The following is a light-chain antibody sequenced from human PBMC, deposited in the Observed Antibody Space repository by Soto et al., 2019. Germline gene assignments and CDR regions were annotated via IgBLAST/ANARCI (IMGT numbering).Light chain of an antibody. CDR1: SSDIGGYKY. CDR3: SSSAGSNIPYV. J-gene: IGLJ1*01. Sequence: QYALTQPPSASGSPGQSVIISCTGTSSDIGGYKYVSWYQQRPGRAPKLIISEVSKRPSGVPDRFSGSKSGNTASLTVSGLQAEDEADYYCSSSAGSNIPYVFGTGTKVTVL. V-gene: IGLV2-8*01. CDR2: EVS.